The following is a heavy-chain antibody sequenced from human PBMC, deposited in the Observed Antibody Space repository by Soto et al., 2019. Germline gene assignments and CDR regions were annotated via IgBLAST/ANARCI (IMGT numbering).Heavy chain of an antibody. CDR1: GFSLMTNGVG. J-gene: IGHJ4*02. D-gene: IGHD1-26*01. V-gene: IGHV2-5*02. CDR3: AHTVARGAYWETFNY. Sequence: QITLKESGPTLVKPTQTLTLTCTVSGFSLMTNGVGGGWFRQPPGKALEWLALIYRDDDKRYRPSLNSRVTVNRDNNKHQVVLTMTSMDPVDTATYYCAHTVARGAYWETFNYWGQGTLVTVSS. CDR2: IYRDDDK.